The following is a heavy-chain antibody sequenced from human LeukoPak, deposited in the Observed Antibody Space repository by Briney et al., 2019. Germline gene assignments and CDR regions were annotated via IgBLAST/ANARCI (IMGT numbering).Heavy chain of an antibody. Sequence: SETLSLTCAVYGGSFSGYYWSWIRQPPGKGLEWIGEINHSGSTNYNPSLKSRVTISVDTSKNQFSLKLSPVTAADTAVYYCARGVAYWGQGTLVTVSS. CDR1: GGSFSGYY. J-gene: IGHJ4*02. CDR2: INHSGST. V-gene: IGHV4-34*01. CDR3: ARGVAY.